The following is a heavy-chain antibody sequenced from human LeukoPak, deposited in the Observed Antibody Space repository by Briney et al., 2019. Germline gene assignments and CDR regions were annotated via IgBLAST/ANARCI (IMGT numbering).Heavy chain of an antibody. D-gene: IGHD3-16*01. J-gene: IGHJ4*02. V-gene: IGHV1-2*02. CDR3: ARDWGGGDY. CDR1: GYTFTGYY. Sequence: ASVTVSCKASGYTFTGYYMHWVRQAPGQGLEWMGWINPNSGGTNYAQQFKGRVTMTRDTSISTAYTELSRLRSDATAVYYGARDWGGGDYWGQGTLVTVSS. CDR2: INPNSGGT.